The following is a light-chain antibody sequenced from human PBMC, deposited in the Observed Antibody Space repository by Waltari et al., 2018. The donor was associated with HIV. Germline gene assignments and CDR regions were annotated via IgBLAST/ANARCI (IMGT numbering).Light chain of an antibody. Sequence: QSVLTQPPSVSGAPGQRVTISCTGSSSNIGAGYDVHWYQQLPGTAPKLLLYGNSNRPSGVPDRFSGSKSGTSASLAITGLQAEDEADYYCQSYDSSLSGSVLGGGTKLTVL. J-gene: IGLJ2*01. CDR3: QSYDSSLSGSV. V-gene: IGLV1-40*01. CDR2: GNS. CDR1: SSNIGAGYD.